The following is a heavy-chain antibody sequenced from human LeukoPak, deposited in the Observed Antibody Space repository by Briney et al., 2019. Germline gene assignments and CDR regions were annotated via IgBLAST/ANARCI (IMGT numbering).Heavy chain of an antibody. J-gene: IGHJ4*02. Sequence: GGSLRPSCAASKFTFSNYWMTWVRQAPGKGLEWVANIRDDGGHKDYVDSVKGRFTVSRDNAKNSLYLQMNSLRAEDTAVYYCARLGYNHWDFDFWGQGALVTVSS. CDR3: ARLGYNHWDFDF. CDR2: IRDDGGHK. V-gene: IGHV3-7*01. CDR1: KFTFSNYW. D-gene: IGHD1-14*01.